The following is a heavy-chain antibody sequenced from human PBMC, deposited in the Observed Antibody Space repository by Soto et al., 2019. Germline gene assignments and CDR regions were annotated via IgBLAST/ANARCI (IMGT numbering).Heavy chain of an antibody. V-gene: IGHV1-24*01. J-gene: IGHJ5*02. D-gene: IGHD1-20*01. CDR2: FDPGNGQK. CDR3: ATEGNNGKNWFDP. CDR1: GHTLAELS. Sequence: ASVKVSCKVYGHTLAELSMNWVRQAPGKGLEWMGGFDPGNGQKFYAQKFQGRVIMTGDKSTKTAYMELSSLRSEDTAVYYCATEGNNGKNWFDPWGQGTKCTVSS.